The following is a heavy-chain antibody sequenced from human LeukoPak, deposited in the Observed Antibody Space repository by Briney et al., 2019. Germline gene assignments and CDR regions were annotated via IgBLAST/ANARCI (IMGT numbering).Heavy chain of an antibody. D-gene: IGHD3-22*01. Sequence: PGGSLRLSCAASGFTFSNHWMHWVRQAPGKGLEWVSRINSDGISTTYADSVKGRFTISRDNAKNSLYLQMNSLRAEDTAVYYCARVNPTNSGFYTYWGQGTLVTVSS. J-gene: IGHJ1*01. CDR3: ARVNPTNSGFYTY. CDR1: GFTFSNHW. V-gene: IGHV3-74*01. CDR2: INSDGIST.